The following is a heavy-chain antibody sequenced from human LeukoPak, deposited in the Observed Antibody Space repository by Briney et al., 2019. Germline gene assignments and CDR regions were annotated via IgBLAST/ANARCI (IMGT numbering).Heavy chain of an antibody. CDR1: GYSISSGYY. D-gene: IGHD3-3*01. CDR3: ARDGGGRLEYYFDY. V-gene: IGHV4-38-2*02. Sequence: SETLSLTCTVSGYSISSGYYWGWIRQSPGKGLEWIGSMFHSGSTYYNPSLKSRVSISVDTSKNQFSLKVTSLTAADTAVYYCARDGGGRLEYYFDYWGQGTLVTVSS. CDR2: MFHSGST. J-gene: IGHJ4*01.